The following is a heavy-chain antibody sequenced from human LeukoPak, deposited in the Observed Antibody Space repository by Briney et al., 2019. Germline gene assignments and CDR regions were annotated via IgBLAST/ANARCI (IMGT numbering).Heavy chain of an antibody. J-gene: IGHJ4*02. V-gene: IGHV4-59*11. Sequence: SETLSLTCTVSGASIRSHHWAWIRQPPGKGLEWIGNVYYVGSTSYSPSLKSRVTISLDTSKNQFSLEMNSVTAADTAVYYCARSGDSSAYYSFWGQGILVTVSS. D-gene: IGHD3-22*01. CDR3: ARSGDSSAYYSF. CDR1: GASIRSHH. CDR2: VYYVGST.